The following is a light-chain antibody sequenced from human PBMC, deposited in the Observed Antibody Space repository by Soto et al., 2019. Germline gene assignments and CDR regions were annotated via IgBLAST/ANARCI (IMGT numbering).Light chain of an antibody. CDR2: AVS. V-gene: IGLV2-8*01. Sequence: QSALTQPPSASGSPGQSVTISCTGTSSDVGGYNYVSWYQQHPGKAPKVMIYAVSKRPSGVPDRFSGSKSGNTASLTVSGLQAEDEADYYCSSYAGTNILYVFGTGTKLTVL. CDR3: SSYAGTNILYV. J-gene: IGLJ1*01. CDR1: SSDVGGYNY.